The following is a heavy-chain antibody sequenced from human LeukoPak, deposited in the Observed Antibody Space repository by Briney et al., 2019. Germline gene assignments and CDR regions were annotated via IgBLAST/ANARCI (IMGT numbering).Heavy chain of an antibody. CDR1: GFSFSRNG. CDR3: AKDKIYYDATGYPSWFFDY. V-gene: IGHV3-33*06. J-gene: IGHJ4*02. D-gene: IGHD3-16*01. CDR2: IRHDGTNE. Sequence: GRSLRLSCAASGFSFSRNGFHWVRQAPGKGLEWVAVIRHDGTNEDYADSVKGRFSISRDNSKNTLYLQMNSLRAEDTAVYYCAKDKIYYDATGYPSWFFDYWGQGTLVAVSS.